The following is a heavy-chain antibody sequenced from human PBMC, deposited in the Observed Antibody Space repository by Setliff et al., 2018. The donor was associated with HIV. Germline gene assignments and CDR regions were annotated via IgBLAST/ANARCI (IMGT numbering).Heavy chain of an antibody. CDR3: ARLRLFSSALDY. J-gene: IGHJ4*02. Sequence: GGSLRLSCAASGFTFTAYWMTWVRQAPGKGLEWVAYISSSDSTIYYADSVKGRFTIYRDNAKNSLFLQMDSLRVEDTAVFYCARLRLFSSALDYWGQGTLVTVSS. CDR1: GFTFTAYW. CDR2: ISSSDSTI. D-gene: IGHD2-2*01. V-gene: IGHV3-48*04.